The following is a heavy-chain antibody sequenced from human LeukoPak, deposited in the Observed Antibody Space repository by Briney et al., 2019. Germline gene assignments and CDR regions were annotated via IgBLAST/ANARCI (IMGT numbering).Heavy chain of an antibody. D-gene: IGHD6-6*01. CDR2: ISYDGSNK. V-gene: IGHV3-30-3*01. CDR3: ARDQSSSSVFDY. CDR1: GFTFSTYA. J-gene: IGHJ4*02. Sequence: GGSLRLSCAASGFTFSTYAMHWVRQAPVKGLEWVAVISYDGSNKYYADSVKGRFTISRDNSKNTLYLQMNSLRAEDTAVYYCARDQSSSSVFDYWGQGTLVTVSS.